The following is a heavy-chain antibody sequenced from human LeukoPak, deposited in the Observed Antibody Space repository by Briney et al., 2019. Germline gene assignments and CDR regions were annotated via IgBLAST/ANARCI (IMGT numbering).Heavy chain of an antibody. V-gene: IGHV3-21*01. D-gene: IGHD3-10*01. CDR3: SGVDY. CDR2: ISSSSTYI. J-gene: IGHJ4*02. Sequence: GGSLKLSCAVSGFTFSSYSMTWVRQAPGKGLEWVSSISSSSTYIYYTDSVKGRFTISRDNAKNSLFLQMNSLRAEDTAVYYCSGVDYWGQGTLVTVSS. CDR1: GFTFSSYS.